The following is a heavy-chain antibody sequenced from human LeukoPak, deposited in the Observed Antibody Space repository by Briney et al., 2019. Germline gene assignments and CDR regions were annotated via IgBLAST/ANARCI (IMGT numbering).Heavy chain of an antibody. J-gene: IGHJ6*02. CDR3: ARGFYSNYYYYGMDV. CDR2: ISAYNGNT. Sequence: ASVKVSCKASGYTFTSYGISWVRQAPGQGLEWMGWISAYNGNTNYAQKLQGRVTMTTDTSTSTAYMELSSLRSEDTAVYYCARGFYSNYYYYGMDVWGQGTTVTVSS. D-gene: IGHD4-11*01. CDR1: GYTFTSYG. V-gene: IGHV1-18*01.